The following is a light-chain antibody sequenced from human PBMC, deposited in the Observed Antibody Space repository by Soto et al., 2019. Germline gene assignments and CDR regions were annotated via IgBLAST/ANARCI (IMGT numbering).Light chain of an antibody. CDR1: QSVSSG. CDR3: QLYNNWPYT. V-gene: IGKV3-15*01. J-gene: IGKJ2*01. CDR2: GAS. Sequence: EIVMTQSPATLSVSPGERVTLSCRASQSVSSGFLAWYQQKPGQAPRLLIYGASTRATGIPARFSGSGSGTEFTLTISSLQSEDFAVYYCQLYNNWPYTFGQGTKLEIK.